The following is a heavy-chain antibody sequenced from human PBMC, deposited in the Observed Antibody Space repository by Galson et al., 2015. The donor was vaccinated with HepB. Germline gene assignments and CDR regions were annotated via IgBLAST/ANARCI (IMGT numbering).Heavy chain of an antibody. J-gene: IGHJ6*03. D-gene: IGHD6-13*01. Sequence: SLRLSCAASGFTFSNARMSWVRQAPGKGLEWVGRIKSKTDGGTTDYAAPVKGRFTISRDDSKNTLYLQMNSLKTEDTAVYYCTAGYSSSWDHYYYYMDVWGKGTTVTVSS. CDR2: IKSKTDGGTT. V-gene: IGHV3-15*01. CDR1: GFTFSNAR. CDR3: TAGYSSSWDHYYYYMDV.